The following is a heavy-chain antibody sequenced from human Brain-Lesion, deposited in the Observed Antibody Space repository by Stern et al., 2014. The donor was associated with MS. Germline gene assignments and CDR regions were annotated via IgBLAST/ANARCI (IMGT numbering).Heavy chain of an antibody. CDR1: GGSVGSGSYD. V-gene: IGHV4-61*02. J-gene: IGHJ4*02. D-gene: IGHD5-18*01. CDR3: ARDKEDTNMAFRYFDN. Sequence: QVQLVESGPGLVKPSQTLSLTCTVSGGSVGSGSYDWSWIRQPAGKGLEWIGRIYTTGSTYYNPSHKGRVSISIDTSKNQFSLKLTSVTAADTAVYYCARDKEDTNMAFRYFDNWGQGTLVTVSS. CDR2: IYTTGST.